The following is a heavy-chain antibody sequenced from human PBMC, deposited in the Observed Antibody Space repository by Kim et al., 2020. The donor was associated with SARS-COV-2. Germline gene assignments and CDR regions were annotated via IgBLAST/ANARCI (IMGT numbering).Heavy chain of an antibody. Sequence: ASVKVSCKASGYTFTSYDINWARQATGQGLEWMGWMNPNSGNTGYAQKFQGRVTMTRNTSISTAYMELSSLRSEDTAVYYCARGGQWSNYYYYMDVWGKGTTVTVSS. V-gene: IGHV1-8*01. D-gene: IGHD6-19*01. J-gene: IGHJ6*03. CDR3: ARGGQWSNYYYYMDV. CDR1: GYTFTSYD. CDR2: MNPNSGNT.